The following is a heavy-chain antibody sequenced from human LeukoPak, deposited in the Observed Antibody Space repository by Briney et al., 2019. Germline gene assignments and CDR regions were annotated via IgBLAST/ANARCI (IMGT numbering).Heavy chain of an antibody. D-gene: IGHD6-19*01. Sequence: ASVKVSCKASGYTFTTYGISWVRQAPGQGLEWMGWISAYNGNTDYAQKLQGRVTMTIDTSTSTAYMELRSLRSDDTAVYYCARDRSYSSAWAVDWGQGTLVTVSS. CDR2: ISAYNGNT. CDR3: ARDRSYSSAWAVD. V-gene: IGHV1-18*01. J-gene: IGHJ4*02. CDR1: GYTFTTYG.